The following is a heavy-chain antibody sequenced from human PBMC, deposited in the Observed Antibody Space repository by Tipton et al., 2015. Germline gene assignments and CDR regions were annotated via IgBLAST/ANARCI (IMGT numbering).Heavy chain of an antibody. Sequence: QLVQSGPEVKKPESSVKVSCKASEDTFSNHSINWVRQAPGQGLEWLGRITPFLNIINYAQKFQGRVTITADEVTRTAYMELSSLRFDDTAVYYCARAIPLYSGYDYFYYYGLDVWGQGTTVTVSS. V-gene: IGHV1-69*09. J-gene: IGHJ6*02. CDR3: ARAIPLYSGYDYFYYYGLDV. CDR1: EDTFSNHS. D-gene: IGHD5-12*01. CDR2: ITPFLNII.